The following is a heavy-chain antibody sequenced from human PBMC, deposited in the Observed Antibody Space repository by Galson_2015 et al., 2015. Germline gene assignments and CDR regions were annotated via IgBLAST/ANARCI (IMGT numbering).Heavy chain of an antibody. D-gene: IGHD4/OR15-4a*01. CDR3: ARTDYGHYWMDP. Sequence: PALVKPTQTLTLTCTFSGFSLSTGGMCVTWIRQPPGKAPEWLALINWDDDKYYSRYLKTRLTISKDTSKNQVVLRMTNMDPVDTATYYCARTDYGHYWMDPWGQGILVTVSS. V-gene: IGHV2-70*01. CDR2: INWDDDK. CDR1: GFSLSTGGMC. J-gene: IGHJ5*02.